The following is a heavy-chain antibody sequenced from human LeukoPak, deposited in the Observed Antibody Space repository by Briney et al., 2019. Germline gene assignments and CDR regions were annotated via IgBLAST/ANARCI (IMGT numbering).Heavy chain of an antibody. CDR3: ARPRSDLYGMDV. Sequence: GGSLRLSCAAFGFIFNTYEINWVRQAPGKGLEWVSYISSSGSRIYYADSVKGRFTISRDNAKNSLYLQTNSLRAEDTAIYYCARPRSDLYGMDVWGQGTTVIVSS. CDR1: GFIFNTYE. CDR2: ISSSGSRI. V-gene: IGHV3-48*03. J-gene: IGHJ6*02.